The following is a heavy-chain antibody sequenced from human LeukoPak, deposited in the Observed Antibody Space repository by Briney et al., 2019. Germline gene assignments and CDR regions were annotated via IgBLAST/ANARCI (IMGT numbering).Heavy chain of an antibody. V-gene: IGHV3-23*01. Sequence: EGSLRLSCSASGFTFSSYAMSWVRQAPGKGLEWGTAISFSKSTTYYADSVRGRLTISRDNSKGTLYLQMNSLRAEDTAVYYCARDPEPRNYYYYYYMDVWGKGTTVTVSS. J-gene: IGHJ6*03. CDR3: ARDPEPRNYYYYYYMDV. D-gene: IGHD1-14*01. CDR2: ISFSKSTT. CDR1: GFTFSSYA.